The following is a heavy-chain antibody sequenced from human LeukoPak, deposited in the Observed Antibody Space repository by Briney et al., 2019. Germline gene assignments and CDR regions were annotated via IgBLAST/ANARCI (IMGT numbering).Heavy chain of an antibody. V-gene: IGHV3-30-3*01. CDR1: GFTFSSYA. J-gene: IGHJ1*01. D-gene: IGHD6-6*01. CDR3: ARESSLARYFQY. CDR2: ISYDGSNK. Sequence: GGSLRLSCAASGFTFSSYAMHWVRQAPGKGLEWVAVISYDGSNKYYADSVKGRFTISRDNSKNTLYLQILSLKAEDTAVYYCARESSLARYFQYWGQGTLVTVSS.